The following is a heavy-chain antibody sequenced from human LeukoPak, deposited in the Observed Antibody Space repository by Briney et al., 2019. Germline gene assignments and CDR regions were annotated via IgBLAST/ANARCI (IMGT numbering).Heavy chain of an antibody. CDR1: GFTFSSYA. CDR3: SKEPGYSSGWYGVDY. D-gene: IGHD6-19*01. J-gene: IGHJ4*02. Sequence: GGSLRLSCAASGFTFSSYAMSWVRQAPGKGLEWVSAISGSGGSTYYADSVKGRFTISRDNSKNTLYLQMNSLRAEDTAVYYCSKEPGYSSGWYGVDYLGQGTLVTDSS. V-gene: IGHV3-23*01. CDR2: ISGSGGST.